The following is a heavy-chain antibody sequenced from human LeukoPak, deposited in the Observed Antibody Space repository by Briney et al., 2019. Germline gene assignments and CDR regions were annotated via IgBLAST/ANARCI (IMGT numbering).Heavy chain of an antibody. CDR3: ARGIGGFGELLSFDY. D-gene: IGHD3-10*01. CDR2: ISSSSSYI. CDR1: GFTFSSYS. J-gene: IGHJ4*02. Sequence: PGGSLRLSCAASGFTFSSYSMNWVRQAPGKGLEWVSSISSSSSYIYYADSVKGRFTIARDNSKNTLYLQMNSLRAEDTAVYYCARGIGGFGELLSFDYWGQGTLVTVSS. V-gene: IGHV3-21*01.